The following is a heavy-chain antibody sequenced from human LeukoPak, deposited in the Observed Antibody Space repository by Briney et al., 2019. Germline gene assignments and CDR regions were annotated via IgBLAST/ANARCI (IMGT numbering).Heavy chain of an antibody. D-gene: IGHD2-2*01. V-gene: IGHV1-69*04. CDR3: ASAQYCSSTSCYLGYYYYGMDV. CDR1: GGTFSSYA. J-gene: IGHJ6*02. Sequence: ASVKVSCKASGGTFSSYAISWARQAPGQGLEWMGRIIPIFGIANYAQKFQGRVTITADKSSSTAYMELSSLRSEDTAVYYCASAQYCSSTSCYLGYYYYGMDVWGQGTTVTVSS. CDR2: IIPIFGIA.